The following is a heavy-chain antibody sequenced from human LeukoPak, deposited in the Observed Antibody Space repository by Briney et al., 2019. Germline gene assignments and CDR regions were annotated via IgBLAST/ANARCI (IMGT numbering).Heavy chain of an antibody. CDR1: GFTFSSYA. V-gene: IGHV3-30*04. CDR2: ISYDGSNK. D-gene: IGHD3/OR15-3a*01. CDR3: ARDSGFSGTQRGEY. Sequence: GRPLRLSCAASGFTFSSYAMHWVRQAPGKGLEWVAVISYDGSNKYYADSLKGRFTISRDNSKNTLYLQMNSLRADDTAVYYCARDSGFSGTQRGEYWGQGTLVTVSS. J-gene: IGHJ4*02.